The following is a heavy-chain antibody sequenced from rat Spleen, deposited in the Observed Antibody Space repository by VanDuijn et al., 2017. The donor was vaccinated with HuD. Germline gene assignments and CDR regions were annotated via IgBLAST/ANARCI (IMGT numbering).Heavy chain of an antibody. CDR2: ISTGGGNT. CDR1: GFTFSNYG. CDR3: TTARNVPSYWYFDF. Sequence: EVQLVESDGGLVQPGRSLKLSCAASGFTFSNYGMAWVRQTPTKGLEWVASISTGGGNTYYRDSVKGRFTHSRDNAKNTQYLQMDSLRSEDTATYYCTTARNVPSYWYFDFWGPGTMVTVSS. D-gene: IGHD3-8*01. J-gene: IGHJ1*01. V-gene: IGHV5S14*01.